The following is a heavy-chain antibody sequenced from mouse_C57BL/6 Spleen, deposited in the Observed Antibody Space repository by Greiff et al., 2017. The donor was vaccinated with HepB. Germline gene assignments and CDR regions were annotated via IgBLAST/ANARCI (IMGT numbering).Heavy chain of an antibody. J-gene: IGHJ1*03. CDR3: AREGTVGGYFDV. Sequence: QVQLKQPGAELVKPGASVKMSCKASGHTFTSYWITWVKQRPGQGLEWIGDIYPGSGSTNYNEKFKSKATLTVDTSSSTAYMQLSSLTSEDSAVYYCAREGTVGGYFDVWGTGTTVTVSS. CDR2: IYPGSGST. V-gene: IGHV1-55*01. CDR1: GHTFTSYW. D-gene: IGHD1-1*01.